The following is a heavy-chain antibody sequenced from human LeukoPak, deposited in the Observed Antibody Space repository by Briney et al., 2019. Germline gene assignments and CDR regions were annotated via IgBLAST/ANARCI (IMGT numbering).Heavy chain of an antibody. J-gene: IGHJ4*02. V-gene: IGHV1-2*02. D-gene: IGHD4-11*01. CDR2: INPNNGST. CDR3: ARPLNDYTFDY. CDR1: GYTFTGYN. Sequence: GASVKVSCKASGYTFTGYNMHWVRQAPGQGLEWMGWINPNNGSTIYAQKFRGRVTMTRDTSISTAYMELSSLRSDDTAVYYCARPLNDYTFDYWGQGTLVTVS.